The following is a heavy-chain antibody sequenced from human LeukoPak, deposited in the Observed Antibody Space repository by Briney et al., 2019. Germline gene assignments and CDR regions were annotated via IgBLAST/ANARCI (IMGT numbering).Heavy chain of an antibody. D-gene: IGHD3-9*01. CDR3: ARGHGDGAWLIDY. CDR1: GFTFSSYS. V-gene: IGHV3-48*02. Sequence: GGSLRLSCEVSGFTFSSYSMNWVRQAPGKGLERLSFINSASSYIDYADSVKGRFSISRDNVKNSLHLQMNSLRDEDTAVYYCARGHGDGAWLIDYWGQGTLVTISS. J-gene: IGHJ4*02. CDR2: INSASSYI.